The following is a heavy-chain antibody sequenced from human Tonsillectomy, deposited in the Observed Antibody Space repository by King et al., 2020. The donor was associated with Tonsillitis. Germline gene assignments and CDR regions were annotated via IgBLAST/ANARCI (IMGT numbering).Heavy chain of an antibody. V-gene: IGHV3-30*18. CDR2: ISYDGSNK. CDR1: GFTFSSYG. D-gene: IGHD2-15*01. Sequence: QVQLVESGGGVVQPGRSLRLSCAAAGFTFSSYGMHWVRQAPGKGREGVAVISYDGSNKYYADSVKGRFTISRDNSKNTLYLQMNSLRAEDTAVYYCAKPLPTGYCSGGSCYSTAFDYWGQGTLVTVSS. J-gene: IGHJ4*02. CDR3: AKPLPTGYCSGGSCYSTAFDY.